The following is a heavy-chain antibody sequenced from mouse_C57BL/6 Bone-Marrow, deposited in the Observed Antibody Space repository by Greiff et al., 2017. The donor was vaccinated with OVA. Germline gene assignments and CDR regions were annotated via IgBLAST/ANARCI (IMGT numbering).Heavy chain of an antibody. CDR3: ARHGDWYFDV. Sequence: EVQLQQSGGGLVQPGGSLKLSCAASGFTFSDYYMYWVRQTPEKRLEWVAYISNGGGSTSYPDTVKGRFTISRDNAKNTLYLQVGRLKSEDTARYYCARHGDWYFDVWGTGTTVTVSS. CDR1: GFTFSDYY. V-gene: IGHV5-12*01. CDR2: ISNGGGST. J-gene: IGHJ1*03.